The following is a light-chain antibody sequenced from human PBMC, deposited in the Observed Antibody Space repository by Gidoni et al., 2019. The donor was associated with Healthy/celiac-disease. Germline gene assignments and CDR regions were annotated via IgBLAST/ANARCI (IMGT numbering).Light chain of an antibody. J-gene: IGLJ1*01. V-gene: IGLV1-40*01. Sequence: QSVLTQPHSVSGAPGQRVTISCTGSSSNSGAGYDVHWYQQLPGTAPKLLIYGNSNLPSGLPDRFSGSKSGTSASLAITGLQAEDEADYYCQSYDSSLSGYVFGTGTKVTVL. CDR3: QSYDSSLSGYV. CDR2: GNS. CDR1: SSNSGAGYD.